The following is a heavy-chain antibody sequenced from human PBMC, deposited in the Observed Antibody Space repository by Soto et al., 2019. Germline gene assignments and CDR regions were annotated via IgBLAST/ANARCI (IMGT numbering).Heavy chain of an antibody. Sequence: ASVKVSCKASGYTFTSYYMHWVRQAPGQGLEWMGIINPSGGSTSYAQKFQGRVTMTRDTPTSTVYMELSSLRSEDTAVYYCARDRVAGIWGDAFDIWGQGTMVTVS. J-gene: IGHJ3*02. CDR1: GYTFTSYY. CDR3: ARDRVAGIWGDAFDI. D-gene: IGHD3-16*01. V-gene: IGHV1-46*01. CDR2: INPSGGST.